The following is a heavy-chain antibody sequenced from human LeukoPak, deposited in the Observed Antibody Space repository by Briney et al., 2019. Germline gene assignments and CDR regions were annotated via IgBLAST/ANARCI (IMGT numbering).Heavy chain of an antibody. CDR1: GFTFSSYS. J-gene: IGHJ5*02. V-gene: IGHV3-21*01. CDR3: ARGRVPNWFDP. CDR2: ISSSSYI. Sequence: GGSLRLSCAASGFTFSSYSMNWVRQAPGKGLEWVSSISSSSYIYYADSVKGRFTISRDNAKNSLYPQMNSLRAEDTAVYYCARGRVPNWFDPWGQGTLVTVSS.